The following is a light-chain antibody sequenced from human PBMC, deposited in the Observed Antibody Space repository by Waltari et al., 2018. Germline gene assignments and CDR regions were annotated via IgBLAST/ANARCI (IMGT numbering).Light chain of an antibody. J-gene: IGKJ3*01. CDR2: YAS. Sequence: EIVLTQSPATLSLSPGERATLSCRARQSVSSYLAWYQQKPGQAPRLLIYYASNRATCTPARFSGSGSGTDFTLTISSLEPEDFAVYYCQQRSNWPLFTFGPGTKVDIK. CDR3: QQRSNWPLFT. V-gene: IGKV3-11*01. CDR1: QSVSSY.